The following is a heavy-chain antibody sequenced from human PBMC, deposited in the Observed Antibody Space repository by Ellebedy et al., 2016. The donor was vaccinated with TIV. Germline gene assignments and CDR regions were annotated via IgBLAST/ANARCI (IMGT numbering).Heavy chain of an antibody. V-gene: IGHV4-59*08. CDR3: AALQWLAPAWYFDL. J-gene: IGHJ2*01. Sequence: SETLSLTCTVSGGSISSYYWSWIRQPPGKGLEWIGYIYYSGNTNYNPSLKRRVTISVDTSKNQFSLKLRSVTAADTAVYYCAALQWLAPAWYFDLWGRGTLVTVSS. CDR1: GGSISSYY. D-gene: IGHD6-19*01. CDR2: IYYSGNT.